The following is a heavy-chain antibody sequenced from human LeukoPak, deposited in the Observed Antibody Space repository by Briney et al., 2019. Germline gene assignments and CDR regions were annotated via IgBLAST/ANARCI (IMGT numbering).Heavy chain of an antibody. CDR3: ARLVVPAGYYMDV. CDR2: INWDGGST. CDR1: GFTFYDYG. Sequence: GGSLRLSCAVSGFTFYDYGMSWVHQAPGKGLEWVSGINWDGGSTGYADSVKGRFTISRDNAKNSLYLQMNSLRAEDTALYYCARLVVPAGYYMDVWGKGTTVTVSS. D-gene: IGHD2-2*01. J-gene: IGHJ6*03. V-gene: IGHV3-20*04.